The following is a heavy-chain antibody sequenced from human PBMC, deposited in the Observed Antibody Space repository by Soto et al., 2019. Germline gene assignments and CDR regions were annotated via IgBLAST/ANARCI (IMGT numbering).Heavy chain of an antibody. CDR3: VRGRYGDY. Sequence: QVHLVQSGAEVKKPGASVKVSCQGSGYAFTTYGITWVRQAPGQGLEWMGWISAHNGNTNYAQKLQGRVSVTRDTSTSTAYMELRSLRYDDTAGYYSVRGRYGDYWSQGALVTVSS. D-gene: IGHD1-1*01. J-gene: IGHJ4*02. CDR1: GYAFTTYG. V-gene: IGHV1-18*01. CDR2: ISAHNGNT.